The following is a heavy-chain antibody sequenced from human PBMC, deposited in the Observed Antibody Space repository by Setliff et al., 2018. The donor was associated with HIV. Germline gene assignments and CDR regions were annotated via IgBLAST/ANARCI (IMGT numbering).Heavy chain of an antibody. CDR2: IYSSGTT. V-gene: IGHV4-4*08. D-gene: IGHD3-22*01. Sequence: SETLSLTCTVSGGSISNYYWSWIRQPPGKGLEWIGYIYSSGTTDYNPSLKSRVTMSVDTSNSHFSLKLASVTAADTAVYYCARHYYTVGSMVDYWGPGTLVTVSS. CDR1: GGSISNYY. CDR3: ARHYYTVGSMVDY. J-gene: IGHJ4*02.